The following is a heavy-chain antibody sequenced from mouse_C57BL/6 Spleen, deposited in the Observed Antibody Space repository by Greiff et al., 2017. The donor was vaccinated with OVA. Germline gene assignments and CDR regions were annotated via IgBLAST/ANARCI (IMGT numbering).Heavy chain of an antibody. V-gene: IGHV14-4*01. CDR3: TTSSFITTVVATNY. CDR1: GFNIKDDY. CDR2: IDPENGDT. J-gene: IGHJ2*01. D-gene: IGHD1-1*01. Sequence: VQLQQSGAELVRPGASVTLSCTASGFNIKDDYMHWVKQRPEQGLEWIGWIDPENGDTDYASKFQGKATITADTSSNTAYLQLSSLTSEDTAVYYCTTSSFITTVVATNYWGQGTTLTVSS.